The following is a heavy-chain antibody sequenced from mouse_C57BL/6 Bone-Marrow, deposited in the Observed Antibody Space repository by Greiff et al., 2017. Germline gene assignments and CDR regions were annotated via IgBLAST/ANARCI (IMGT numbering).Heavy chain of an antibody. J-gene: IGHJ1*03. CDR2: IYPRSGNT. D-gene: IGHD1-1*01. CDR1: GYTFTSYG. Sequence: VQLQQSGAELARPGASVKLSCKASGYTFTSYGISWVKQRTGQGLEWIGEIYPRSGNTYYNEKFKGKATLTADKSSSTAYMELRSLTSEDSAVYFCERAKDDYGSRYFDVGGTGTTVTVSS. V-gene: IGHV1-81*01. CDR3: ERAKDDYGSRYFDV.